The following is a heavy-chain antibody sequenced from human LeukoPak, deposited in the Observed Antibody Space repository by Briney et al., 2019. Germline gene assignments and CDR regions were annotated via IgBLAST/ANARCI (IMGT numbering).Heavy chain of an antibody. V-gene: IGHV3-33*01. CDR2: IWSDGNTQ. J-gene: IGHJ4*02. CDR3: ARDYDFWSGYLDY. D-gene: IGHD3-3*01. Sequence: GGSLRLSCAASGFTFNHYAMQWVRQAPGKGLERVAVIWSDGNTQYYADSVRGRFTVSRDNSKNTLYLQMNSLRAEDTAVYYCARDYDFWSGYLDYWGQGTLVTVSS. CDR1: GFTFNHYA.